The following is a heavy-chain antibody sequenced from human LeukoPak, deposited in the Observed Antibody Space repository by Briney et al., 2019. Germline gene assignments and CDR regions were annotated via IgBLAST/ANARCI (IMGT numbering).Heavy chain of an antibody. Sequence: GGSLRLSCAASGFTLSSYGVHWVRQAPGKGLEWVAFIRYDGSNKYYADPVTRRFTISRDNSKNTLYLQMNSLRAEDTAVYYCAKGSSTSIDYWGQGTLVTVSS. D-gene: IGHD2-2*01. CDR1: GFTLSSYG. V-gene: IGHV3-30*02. CDR3: AKGSSTSIDY. CDR2: IRYDGSNK. J-gene: IGHJ4*02.